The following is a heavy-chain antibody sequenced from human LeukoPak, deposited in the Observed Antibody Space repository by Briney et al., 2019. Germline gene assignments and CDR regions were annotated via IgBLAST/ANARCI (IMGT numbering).Heavy chain of an antibody. CDR1: GFTFSNYG. D-gene: IGHD3-22*01. CDR3: ARDSEFDSSGYSPPLQY. J-gene: IGHJ4*02. CDR2: IWYDGSDK. Sequence: PGGSLRLSCAASGFTFSNYGMHWVRQAPGKRLEWVAVIWYDGSDKYYADPVKGRFTISRDNSKNTLYLQMNSLRAEDTAVYYCARDSEFDSSGYSPPLQYWGQGTLVTVSS. V-gene: IGHV3-33*01.